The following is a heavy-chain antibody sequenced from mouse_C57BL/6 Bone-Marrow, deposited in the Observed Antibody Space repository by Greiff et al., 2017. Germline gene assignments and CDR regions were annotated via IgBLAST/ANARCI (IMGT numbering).Heavy chain of an antibody. D-gene: IGHD2-4*01. CDR2: IDPANGNT. Sequence: EVKLQESVAELVRPGASVKLSCTASGFNIKNTYMHWVKQRPEQGLEWIGRIDPANGNTKYAPKFQGKATITADTSYNTAYLHLSSLTSEDTAIYYCARYDYDGFPYYFDYWGQGTTLTVSS. J-gene: IGHJ2*01. CDR3: ARYDYDGFPYYFDY. CDR1: GFNIKNTY. V-gene: IGHV14-3*01.